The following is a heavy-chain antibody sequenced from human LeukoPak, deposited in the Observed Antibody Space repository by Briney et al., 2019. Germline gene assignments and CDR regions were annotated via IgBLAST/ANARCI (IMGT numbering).Heavy chain of an antibody. D-gene: IGHD6-19*01. Sequence: PSETLSLTCTVSGGSISSYSWSWIRQPPGKRLEGIGYIYYSGSTNYNPSLKSRVTISVDTSKKQFSLKLSSVTAADTAVYYCAAQGRYSSGWRADYWGQGTLVTVSS. V-gene: IGHV4-59*01. J-gene: IGHJ4*02. CDR1: GGSISSYS. CDR2: IYYSGST. CDR3: AAQGRYSSGWRADY.